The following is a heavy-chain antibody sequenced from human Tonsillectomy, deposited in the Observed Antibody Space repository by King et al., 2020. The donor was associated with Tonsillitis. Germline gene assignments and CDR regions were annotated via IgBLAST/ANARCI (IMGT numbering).Heavy chain of an antibody. Sequence: VQLVESGGGVVQPGRSLRLSCAASGFTFSSYGMHWVRQAPGKGLEWVAVIWYDGSNKYYADSVKGRFTISRDNSKNTLDLQMNSLRAEDTAVDYCARGTYDSSGYYLGSLDYWGQGTLVTVSS. V-gene: IGHV3-33*01. CDR1: GFTFSSYG. CDR3: ARGTYDSSGYYLGSLDY. J-gene: IGHJ4*02. CDR2: IWYDGSNK. D-gene: IGHD3-22*01.